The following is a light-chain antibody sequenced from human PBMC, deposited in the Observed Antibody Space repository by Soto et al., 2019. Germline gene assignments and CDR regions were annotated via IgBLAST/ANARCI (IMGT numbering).Light chain of an antibody. CDR1: QSVIANY. CDR3: QQYASSPLT. J-gene: IGKJ4*01. V-gene: IGKV3-20*01. CDR2: GAT. Sequence: ETVMTQSPGTLSLSPGERATLSCRASQSVIANYLAWYQQKPGQAPRLLIYGATSRATGFPDRFSGSGSGTDFTLTISRLEPEDFAVYYCQQYASSPLTFGGGTKVEI.